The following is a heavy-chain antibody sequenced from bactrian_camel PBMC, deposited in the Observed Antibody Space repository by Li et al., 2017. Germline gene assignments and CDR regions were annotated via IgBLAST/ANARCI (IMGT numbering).Heavy chain of an antibody. J-gene: IGHJ4*01. D-gene: IGHD2*01. CDR2: IINSDGNT. Sequence: HVQLVESGGGSVQAGGSLRLSCTASGFTFDDNNMAWYRQAPGNECELVSIINSDGNTYYADFVKGRFTISKDNAKNILYLQMTSLKPEDTAMYYCAVGYSGSCTASRIADYSYWGQGTQVTVS. CDR1: GFTFDDNN. V-gene: IGHV3S63*01. CDR3: AVGYSGSCTASRIADYSY.